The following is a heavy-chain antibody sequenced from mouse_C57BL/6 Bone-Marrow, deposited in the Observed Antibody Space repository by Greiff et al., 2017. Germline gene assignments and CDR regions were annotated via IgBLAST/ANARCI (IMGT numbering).Heavy chain of an antibody. CDR3: ARHDNYGFAY. Sequence: EVHLVEPGGDLVKPGGSLKLSCAASGFTFSSYGMSWVRQTPDKRLEWVATISSGGSYTYYPDSVKGRFTISRDNAKNTLYLQMSSLKSEDAAMYYCARHDNYGFAYWGEGTLVTVSA. V-gene: IGHV5-6*01. J-gene: IGHJ3*01. CDR2: ISSGGSYT. D-gene: IGHD1-1*01. CDR1: GFTFSSYG.